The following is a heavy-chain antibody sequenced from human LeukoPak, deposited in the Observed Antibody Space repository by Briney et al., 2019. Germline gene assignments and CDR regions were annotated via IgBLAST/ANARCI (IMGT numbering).Heavy chain of an antibody. CDR3: ARRSNVNIAGRTGAHIGSFDY. V-gene: IGHV3-23*01. J-gene: IGHJ4*02. D-gene: IGHD1-26*01. CDR2: ISGDGDNT. CDR1: GFTFSTYA. Sequence: GGSLRLSCAASGFTFSTYAMSWVRQAPGKGLEWVSAISGDGDNTHYADSVKGRFSISRDKSKNPLHLQMNSLRVEDTAVYYCARRSNVNIAGRTGAHIGSFDYWGQGTLVTVSS.